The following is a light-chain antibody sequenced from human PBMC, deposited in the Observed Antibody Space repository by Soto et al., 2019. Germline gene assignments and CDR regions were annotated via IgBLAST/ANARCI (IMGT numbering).Light chain of an antibody. CDR2: DAS. Sequence: EIVLTQSPATLSLSPGERAALSCKASQSVSGYLTWYQQKPGQAPRLLIYDASNRATGIPARFSGSGSGTDFTLTISSLEPEDFAVYYCQQRSNWPPTFGQGTKLEIK. CDR3: QQRSNWPPT. CDR1: QSVSGY. J-gene: IGKJ2*01. V-gene: IGKV3-11*01.